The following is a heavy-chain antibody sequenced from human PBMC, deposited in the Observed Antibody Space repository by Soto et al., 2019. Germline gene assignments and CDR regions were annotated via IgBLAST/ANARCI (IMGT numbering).Heavy chain of an antibody. D-gene: IGHD3-3*01. CDR1: GFTVSSNY. CDR2: IYSGGST. CDR3: AREVIKIFGVVTDYYYYMEV. Sequence: PGGSLRLSCAASGFTVSSNYMSWVRQAPGKGLEWVSVIYSGGSTYYADSVKGRFTISRDNSKNTLYLQMNSLRAEDTAVYYCAREVIKIFGVVTDYYYYMEVWGKGTTVTVSS. V-gene: IGHV3-66*01. J-gene: IGHJ6*03.